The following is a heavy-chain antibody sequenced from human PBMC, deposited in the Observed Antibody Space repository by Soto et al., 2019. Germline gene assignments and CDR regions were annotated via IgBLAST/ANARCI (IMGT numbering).Heavy chain of an antibody. V-gene: IGHV3-33*01. J-gene: IGHJ4*02. CDR2: IWYDGSNK. D-gene: IGHD3-3*01. Sequence: GGSLRLSCAASGFTFSSYGMHWVRQAPGKGLEWVAVIWYDGSNKYYADSVKGRFTISRDNSKNTLYLQMNSLRAEDTAVYYCVRYGKNRSGEMATEIRYYFDYWGQGTLVTVSA. CDR3: VRYGKNRSGEMATEIRYYFDY. CDR1: GFTFSSYG.